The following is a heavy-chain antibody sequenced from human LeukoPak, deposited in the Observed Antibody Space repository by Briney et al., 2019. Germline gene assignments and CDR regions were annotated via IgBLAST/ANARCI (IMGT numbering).Heavy chain of an antibody. V-gene: IGHV4-39*01. Sequence: SETLSLTCTVSGGSISSSSYYWGWIRQPPGKGLEWIGSIYYSGSTYYNPSLKSRVTISVDTSKNQFSLKLSSVTAADTAVYYCARHHQQQVRGLDYFDYWGQGTLVTVSS. CDR2: IYYSGST. CDR3: ARHHQQQVRGLDYFDY. J-gene: IGHJ4*02. CDR1: GGSISSSSYY. D-gene: IGHD6-13*01.